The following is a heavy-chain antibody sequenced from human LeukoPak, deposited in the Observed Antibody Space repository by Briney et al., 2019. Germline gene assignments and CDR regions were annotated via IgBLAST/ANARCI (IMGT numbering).Heavy chain of an antibody. V-gene: IGHV3-15*01. CDR3: MRCRGYCFDY. CDR2: IKSKTDDGTR. CDR1: GFTFSNAW. D-gene: IGHD3-10*01. Sequence: GGSLRLSCVASGFTFSNAWMSWVRQAPGKGLEWVGRIKSKTDDGTRDYAAPVKGRFTISRDDSKNTLYLQLNSLKTEDTAVYYCMRCRGYCFDYWGQGALVTVSS. J-gene: IGHJ4*02.